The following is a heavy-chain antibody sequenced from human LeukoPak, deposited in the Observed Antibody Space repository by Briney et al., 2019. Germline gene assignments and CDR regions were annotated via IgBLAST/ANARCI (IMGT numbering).Heavy chain of an antibody. Sequence: SETLSLTCTVSGGSINSYYWSWIRQSPGKGLEWIAWIYYTGTTNYNPSLKSRVTISVDTSKNQFSLRLTSVTAADTAVYFCAREWGTGSSDYWGQGILVTVSS. J-gene: IGHJ4*02. CDR2: IYYTGTT. CDR3: AREWGTGSSDY. CDR1: GGSINSYY. D-gene: IGHD1-1*01. V-gene: IGHV4-59*01.